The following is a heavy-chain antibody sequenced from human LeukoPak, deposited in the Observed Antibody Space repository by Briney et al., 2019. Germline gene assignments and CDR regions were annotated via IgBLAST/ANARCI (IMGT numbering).Heavy chain of an antibody. CDR3: ARGGVAAKYYFDS. J-gene: IGHJ4*02. CDR1: GGSISPLY. Sequence: SETLSLTCTVSGGSISPLYWSWIRQPPGKGLEFIGYIYYSGTTNYIPSLKSRVTLSVDTAKNQCSLKLSSVTAADTAVYYCARGGVAAKYYFDSWGQGTLVTVSS. D-gene: IGHD3-10*01. CDR2: IYYSGTT. V-gene: IGHV4-59*11.